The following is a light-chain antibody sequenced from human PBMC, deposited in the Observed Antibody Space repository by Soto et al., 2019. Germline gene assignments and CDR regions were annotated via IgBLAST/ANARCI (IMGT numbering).Light chain of an antibody. V-gene: IGKV3-15*01. CDR2: DAS. CDR1: QSIRDN. CDR3: QHYHDWRIT. Sequence: EIVLTQSPATLSVSPGVRATLSCRASQSIRDNLAWYQQKPGQTPRLLISDASTRATTIPARVRGSGSGTEFTLTSNRLQSEDFAVYYCQHYHDWRITFGQGTRLEIK. J-gene: IGKJ5*01.